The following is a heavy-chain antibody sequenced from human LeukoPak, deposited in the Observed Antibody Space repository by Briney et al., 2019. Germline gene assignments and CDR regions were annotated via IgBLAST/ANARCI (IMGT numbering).Heavy chain of an antibody. D-gene: IGHD3-22*01. CDR2: INHGGST. J-gene: IGHJ4*02. V-gene: IGHV4-34*01. CDR3: ASRLYYYDSSGYYQTPKPFDY. Sequence: TSETLSLTCTVSGGSISSYYWSWIRQPPGKGLEWIGEINHGGSTNYNPSLKSRVTISVDTSKNQFSLKLSSVTAADTAVYYCASRLYYYDSSGYYQTPKPFDYWGQGTLVTVSS. CDR1: GGSISSYY.